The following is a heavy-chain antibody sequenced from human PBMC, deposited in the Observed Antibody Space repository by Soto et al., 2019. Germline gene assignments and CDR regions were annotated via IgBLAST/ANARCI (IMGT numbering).Heavy chain of an antibody. Sequence: SVKVSCKASGGTFSSYAISWVRQAPGQGLEWMGGIIPIFGTANYAQKFQGRVTITADESTRTAYMELSSLRSEDTAVYYCARVRYYGSGILDYWGQGTLVTVSS. V-gene: IGHV1-69*13. CDR1: GGTFSSYA. CDR2: IIPIFGTA. CDR3: ARVRYYGSGILDY. D-gene: IGHD3-10*01. J-gene: IGHJ4*02.